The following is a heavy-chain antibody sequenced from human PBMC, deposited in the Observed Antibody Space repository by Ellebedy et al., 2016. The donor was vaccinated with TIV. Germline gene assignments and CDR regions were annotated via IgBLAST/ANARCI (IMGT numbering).Heavy chain of an antibody. CDR1: GFTLSSYS. V-gene: IGHV3-48*04. D-gene: IGHD3-16*01. CDR3: ARSYGARTSGP. J-gene: IGHJ5*02. CDR2: ISGSASVT. Sequence: GESLKISCAASGFTLSSYSMNWVRQAPGKGLEWVSYISGSASVTAYADSVKGRFTISRDNARTSLNLQMTSLRLDDTAMYYCARSYGARTSGPWGQGTLVTVSS.